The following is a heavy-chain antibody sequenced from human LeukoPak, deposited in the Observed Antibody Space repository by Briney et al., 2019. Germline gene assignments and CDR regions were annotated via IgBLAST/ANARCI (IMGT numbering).Heavy chain of an antibody. J-gene: IGHJ4*02. Sequence: GGSLRLSCAASGFTFSTYWVHWVRQAPGKGLVWVSRINPDGSRTDYADSVKGRFTISRDDAKNTLYLQMNSLRAEDTAVYYCARDYNSSPDYWGQGTLVTVSS. CDR3: ARDYNSSPDY. CDR2: INPDGSRT. D-gene: IGHD6-13*01. V-gene: IGHV3-74*01. CDR1: GFTFSTYW.